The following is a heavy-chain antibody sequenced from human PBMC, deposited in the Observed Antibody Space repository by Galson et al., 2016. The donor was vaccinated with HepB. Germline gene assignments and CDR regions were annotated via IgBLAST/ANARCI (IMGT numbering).Heavy chain of an antibody. CDR3: ARDPPGQVVRGFDS. CDR2: ISGTGGHT. CDR1: GFTFSSSS. J-gene: IGHJ4*02. V-gene: IGHV3-23*01. Sequence: SLRLSCAASGFTFSSSSMNWVRQAPGKGLEWVSSISGTGGHTYYADYVKGRFTISRDNSKNTLWLQMNNLRADDTATYFCARDPPGQVVRGFDSWGLGTQVTVSS. D-gene: IGHD6-6*01.